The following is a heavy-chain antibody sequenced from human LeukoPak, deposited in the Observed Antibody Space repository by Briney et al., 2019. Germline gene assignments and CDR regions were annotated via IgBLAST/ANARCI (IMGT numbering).Heavy chain of an antibody. CDR3: AKLEVGRFDP. V-gene: IGHV4-59*11. Sequence: SETLSLTCTVSGASISSHYWCWIRQSPGTGLEWIGDIYYRGSTTYDPSLKSRLSISLDTSRNQFSLNLSSVTAADTAVYYCAKLEVGRFDPWGQGLLVTVSS. J-gene: IGHJ5*02. CDR2: IYYRGST. D-gene: IGHD7-27*01. CDR1: GASISSHY.